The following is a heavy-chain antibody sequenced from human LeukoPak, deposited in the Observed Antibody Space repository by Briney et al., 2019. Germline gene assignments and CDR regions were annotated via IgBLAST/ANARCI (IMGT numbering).Heavy chain of an antibody. CDR1: GFTFSSYA. Sequence: GGSLRLSCAASGFTFSSYAMSWVRQAPGKGLEWVSAISGSGGSTYYADSVKGRFTISRDNAKNSLYLQMNSLRAEDTAVYYCAREDYTKGVYYYGMDVWGQGTTVTVSS. V-gene: IGHV3-23*01. D-gene: IGHD4-11*01. J-gene: IGHJ6*02. CDR2: ISGSGGST. CDR3: AREDYTKGVYYYGMDV.